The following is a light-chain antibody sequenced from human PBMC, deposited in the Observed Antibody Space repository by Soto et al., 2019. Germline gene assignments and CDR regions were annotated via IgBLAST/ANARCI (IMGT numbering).Light chain of an antibody. V-gene: IGKV3-11*01. CDR1: QSVSSY. Sequence: ESVFTQSPATLSLTPGERATLSCRASQSVSSYLAWYQQKPGQAPRLLIYDASNRATGIPARFSGSGSGTDFTLTISSLEPGDFAVYYCQQRSNWPRTFGQGTKV. CDR3: QQRSNWPRT. J-gene: IGKJ1*01. CDR2: DAS.